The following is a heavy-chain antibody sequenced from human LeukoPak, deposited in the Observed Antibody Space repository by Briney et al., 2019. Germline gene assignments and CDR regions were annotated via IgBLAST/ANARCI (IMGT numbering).Heavy chain of an antibody. Sequence: GGSLRLSCAASGFTFSGSAIHWVRQASGKGLEWVGRIRSKANSYATPSAASVKGRFTISRDDSKNTAYLQMSSLKTEDTAVYYCTRDYGVLFDYWGQGTLVTVSS. J-gene: IGHJ4*02. CDR3: TRDYGVLFDY. V-gene: IGHV3-73*01. D-gene: IGHD4-17*01. CDR1: GFTFSGSA. CDR2: IRSKANSYAT.